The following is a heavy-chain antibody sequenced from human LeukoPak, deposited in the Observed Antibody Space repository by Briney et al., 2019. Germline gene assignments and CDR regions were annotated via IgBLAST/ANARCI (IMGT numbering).Heavy chain of an antibody. CDR2: ISWNSGSI. V-gene: IGHV3-9*01. D-gene: IGHD6-19*01. J-gene: IGHJ4*02. CDR3: AKDVGGWYSVYFDY. CDR1: GFTFDDYA. Sequence: GGSLRLSCAASGFTFDDYAMHWVRQAPGKGLEWVSGISWNSGSIGYADSVKGRFTISRDNAKNSLYLLMNSLRAEDTALYYCAKDVGGWYSVYFDYWGQGTLVTVSS.